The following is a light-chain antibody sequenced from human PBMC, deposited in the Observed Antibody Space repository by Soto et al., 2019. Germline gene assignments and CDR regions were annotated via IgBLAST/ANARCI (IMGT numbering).Light chain of an antibody. Sequence: DSQRTHSPSTLSASVGERVTITCRASQSISSWLAWYQQKPGKAPKLLIYDASSLESGVPSRFSGSGSGTEFTLTISSLQPDDFATYYCQQYNSYSRTFGQGTKVDIK. J-gene: IGKJ1*01. CDR1: QSISSW. CDR3: QQYNSYSRT. CDR2: DAS. V-gene: IGKV1-5*01.